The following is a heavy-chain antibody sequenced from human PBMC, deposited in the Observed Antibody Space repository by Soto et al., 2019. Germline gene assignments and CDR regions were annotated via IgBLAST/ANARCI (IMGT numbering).Heavy chain of an antibody. J-gene: IGHJ6*02. V-gene: IGHV1-46*01. CDR2: INPSGGST. D-gene: IGHD1-26*01. CDR1: GGTFSSYA. Sequence: ASVKVSCKASGGTFSSYAISWVRQAPGQGLEWMGIINPSGGSTSYAQKFQGRVTMTRDTSTSTVYMELSSLRSEDTAVYYCARKVGAVGLYGMDVWGQGTTVTVSS. CDR3: ARKVGAVGLYGMDV.